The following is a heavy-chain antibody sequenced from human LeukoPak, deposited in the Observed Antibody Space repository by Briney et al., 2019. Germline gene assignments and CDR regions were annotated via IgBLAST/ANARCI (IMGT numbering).Heavy chain of an antibody. CDR3: ARDVSNGVYYYYMDV. CDR2: IYSGGST. V-gene: IGHV3-66*01. CDR1: GFTVSSNY. J-gene: IGHJ6*03. Sequence: QAGGSLRLSCAASGFTVSSNYMSWVRQAPGKGLEWVSVIYSGGSTYYADSVKGRFTISRDNYKNTLYLQMNSLRAEDTAVYYCARDVSNGVYYYYMDVWGKGTTVTISS.